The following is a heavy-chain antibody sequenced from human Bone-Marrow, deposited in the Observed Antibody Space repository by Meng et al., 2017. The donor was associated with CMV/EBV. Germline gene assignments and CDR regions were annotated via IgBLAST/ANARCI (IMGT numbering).Heavy chain of an antibody. CDR1: GFTFSSYW. V-gene: IGHV3-23*01. CDR3: AKHNGGAVPAAIGY. J-gene: IGHJ4*02. Sequence: GGSLRLSCAASGFTFSSYWMHWVRQAPGKGLEWVSAISGSGGSTYYADSVKGRFTISRDNSKNTLYLQMNSLRAEDTAVYYCAKHNGGAVPAAIGYWGQGTLVTVSS. D-gene: IGHD2-2*01. CDR2: ISGSGGST.